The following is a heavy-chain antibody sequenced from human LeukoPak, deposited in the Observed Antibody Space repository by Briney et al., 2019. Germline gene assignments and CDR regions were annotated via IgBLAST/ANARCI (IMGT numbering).Heavy chain of an antibody. Sequence: GGSLRLSCVPSIYSFIDSTMSGGRQAAEKGREWVAKMEEDGSDENYVDSVKGRFTISRDNARNSLHLQMKSLRAEDTAVYFCAKGGAGGGYFPTWGQGILVIVSS. V-gene: IGHV3-7*03. D-gene: IGHD3-10*01. CDR3: AKGGAGGGYFPT. CDR2: MEEDGSDE. J-gene: IGHJ1*01. CDR1: IYSFIDST.